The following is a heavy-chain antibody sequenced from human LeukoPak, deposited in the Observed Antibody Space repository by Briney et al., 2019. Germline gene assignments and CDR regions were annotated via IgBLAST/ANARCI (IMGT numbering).Heavy chain of an antibody. CDR2: ISYDGSNK. D-gene: IGHD6-13*01. CDR1: GLTFSSYA. CDR3: ARSNVAIAAAGSHDY. Sequence: GRSLRLSCAASGLTFSSYAMHWVRQAPGKGLEWVAVISYDGSNKYYADSVKGRFTISRDNSKNTLYLQMSSLRAEDTAVYYCARSNVAIAAAGSHDYWGQGTLVTVSS. J-gene: IGHJ4*02. V-gene: IGHV3-30*15.